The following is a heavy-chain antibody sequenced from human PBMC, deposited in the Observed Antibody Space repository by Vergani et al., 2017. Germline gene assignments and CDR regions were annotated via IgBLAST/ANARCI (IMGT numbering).Heavy chain of an antibody. J-gene: IGHJ3*02. D-gene: IGHD3-3*01. CDR3: ARERRITIFGVVIGDAFDI. CDR1: GGSFSGYY. V-gene: IGHV4-34*01. Sequence: QVQLQQWGAGLLKPSETLSLTCAVYGGSFSGYYWSWIRQPPGKGLEWIGEMNHSGSTNYNPSLKRRVTISVDTAKNQFSLKLSSVTAADTAVYYCARERRITIFGVVIGDAFDIWGQGTMVTVSS. CDR2: MNHSGST.